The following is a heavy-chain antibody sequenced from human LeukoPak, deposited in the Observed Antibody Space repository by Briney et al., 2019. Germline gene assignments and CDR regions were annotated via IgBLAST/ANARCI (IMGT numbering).Heavy chain of an antibody. J-gene: IGHJ4*02. V-gene: IGHV4-34*01. D-gene: IGHD4-11*01. CDR2: INHSGST. CDR3: ARVLTTPSGYFDY. Sequence: SETLSLTCAVYGGSFSGYYWSWIRQPPGKGLEWIGEINHSGSTNYNPSLKSRVTISVDTSKNQFSLKLSSVSAADTAVYYCARVLTTPSGYFDYWGQGTLVTVS. CDR1: GGSFSGYY.